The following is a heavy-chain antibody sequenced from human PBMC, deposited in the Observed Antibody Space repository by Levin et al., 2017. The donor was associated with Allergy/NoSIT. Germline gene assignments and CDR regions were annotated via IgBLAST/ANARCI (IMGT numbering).Heavy chain of an antibody. CDR3: ASWNYVDY. V-gene: IGHV3-23*01. CDR2: ISGSGGRT. D-gene: IGHD1-7*01. J-gene: IGHJ4*02. CDR1: GFTFSSHD. Sequence: GGSLRLSCAASGFTFSSHDMSWVRQAPGKGLEWVSAISGSGGRTYYADSVKGRFTVSRDNSKNTLYLQVNSLRAEDTAVYYCASWNYVDYWGRGTLVTVSS.